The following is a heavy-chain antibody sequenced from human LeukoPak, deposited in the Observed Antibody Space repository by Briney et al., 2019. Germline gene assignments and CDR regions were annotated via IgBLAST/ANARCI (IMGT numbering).Heavy chain of an antibody. J-gene: IGHJ6*04. D-gene: IGHD2-15*01. CDR2: IYSGGTA. Sequence: GGSLRLSCAASGFTVSSNYMGWVRQAPGKGLDWVSVIYSGGTAYYADSVKGRFTISRDNSKNTLYLQMNSLRAEDTAVYYCARVPCSGGSCYSGYYYYGMDVWGKGTTVTVSS. CDR1: GFTVSSNY. V-gene: IGHV3-66*01. CDR3: ARVPCSGGSCYSGYYYYGMDV.